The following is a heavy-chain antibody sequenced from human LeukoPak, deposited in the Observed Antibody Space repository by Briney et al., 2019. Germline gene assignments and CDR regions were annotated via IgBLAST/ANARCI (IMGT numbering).Heavy chain of an antibody. D-gene: IGHD3-10*01. J-gene: IGHJ5*02. Sequence: TGGSLRLSCAASGFTFSSYWMSWVRQAPGKGLEWVSAISGSGGSTYYADSVKGRFTISRDNSKNTLYLQMNSLRAEDTAVYYCAKETYYYGSGWGNWFDPWGQGTLVTVSS. CDR2: ISGSGGST. V-gene: IGHV3-23*01. CDR1: GFTFSSYW. CDR3: AKETYYYGSGWGNWFDP.